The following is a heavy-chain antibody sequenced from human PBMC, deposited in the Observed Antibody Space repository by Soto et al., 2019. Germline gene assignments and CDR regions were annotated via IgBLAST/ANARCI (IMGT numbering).Heavy chain of an antibody. D-gene: IGHD3-22*01. CDR1: GGSVSSGSYY. Sequence: QVQLQESGPGLVKPSETLSLTCTVSGGSVSSGSYYWSWIRQPPGKGLEWIGYIYYSGSTNYNPSLKSRVTISVDTSKNQFSLKLSSVTAADTAVYYCARERRVDYYDSSGYYYLRFDPWGQGTLVTVSS. J-gene: IGHJ5*02. CDR3: ARERRVDYYDSSGYYYLRFDP. V-gene: IGHV4-61*01. CDR2: IYYSGST.